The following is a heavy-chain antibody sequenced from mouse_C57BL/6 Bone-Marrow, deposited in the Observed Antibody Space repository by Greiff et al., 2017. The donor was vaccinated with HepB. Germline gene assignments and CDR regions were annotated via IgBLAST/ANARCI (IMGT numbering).Heavy chain of an antibody. D-gene: IGHD1-1*01. CDR2: IHPNSGST. V-gene: IGHV1-64*01. CDR1: GYTFTSYW. J-gene: IGHJ4*01. CDR3: ARGCGSSPWAMGC. Sequence: QVQLQQPGAELVKPGASVTLSCKASGYTFTSYWMHWVKQRPGQGLEWIGMIHPNSGSTNYNEKFKSKATLTVDKSSSTAYMQLSSLTSEDSAVYYCARGCGSSPWAMGCWGQGTSVTVSS.